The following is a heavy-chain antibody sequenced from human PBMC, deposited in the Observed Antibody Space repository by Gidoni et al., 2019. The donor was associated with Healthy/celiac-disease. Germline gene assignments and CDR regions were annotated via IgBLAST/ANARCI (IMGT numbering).Heavy chain of an antibody. CDR3: ARRVGYSYGHGTNWFDP. V-gene: IGHV3-23*01. CDR1: GFTFSSYA. CDR2: ISGSGGST. Sequence: EVQLLASGGGLVQPGGSLRLSCAASGFTFSSYAMSWVRQAPGKGLEWVSAISGSGGSTYYADSVKGRFTISRDNSKNTLYLQMNSLRAEDTAVYYCARRVGYSYGHGTNWFDPWGQGTLVTVSS. J-gene: IGHJ5*02. D-gene: IGHD5-18*01.